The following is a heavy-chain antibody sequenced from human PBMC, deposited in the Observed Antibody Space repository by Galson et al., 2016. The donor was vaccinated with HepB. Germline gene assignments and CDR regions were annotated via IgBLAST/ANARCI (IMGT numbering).Heavy chain of an antibody. D-gene: IGHD4/OR15-4a*01. CDR1: GFTFEDFV. V-gene: IGHV3-43D*03. J-gene: IGHJ4*02. Sequence: SLRLSCAASGFTFEDFVLHWVRQAPGKGLEWLALISWDGSATFYGDSVNGRFTISRDNRQNSLYLQMNSLRMEDTAFYFCAKATGADYFFEHWGQGTLVTVSS. CDR3: AKATGADYFFEH. CDR2: ISWDGSAT.